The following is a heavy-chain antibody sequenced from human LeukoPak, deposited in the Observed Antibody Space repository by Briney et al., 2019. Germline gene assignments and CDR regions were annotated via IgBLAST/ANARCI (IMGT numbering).Heavy chain of an antibody. V-gene: IGHV1-2*02. D-gene: IGHD3-3*01. CDR2: INPNSGGT. J-gene: IGHJ4*02. CDR3: ARALFWSGNFDY. CDR1: GYTFTGYY. Sequence: ASVKVSCKASGYTFTGYYMHWVRQAPGQGLEWMGWINPNSGGTNHAQKFQGRVTMTRDTSISTVYMELSRLRSDDTAVYYCARALFWSGNFDYWGQGTLVTVSS.